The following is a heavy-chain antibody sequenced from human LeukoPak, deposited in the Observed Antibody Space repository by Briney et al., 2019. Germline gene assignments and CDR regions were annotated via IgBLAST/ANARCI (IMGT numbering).Heavy chain of an antibody. D-gene: IGHD1-26*01. J-gene: IGHJ3*02. CDR1: GGSISGYY. Sequence: PSDTLSLTCTVSGGSISGYYWSWIRQPPGKGLEWIGYISHSGSTNYNPSLKSRVTISVDTSKNQFSLKLSSVTAADTAVYYCARDRERAFDIWGQGTLVTVSS. CDR2: ISHSGST. V-gene: IGHV4-59*01. CDR3: ARDRERAFDI.